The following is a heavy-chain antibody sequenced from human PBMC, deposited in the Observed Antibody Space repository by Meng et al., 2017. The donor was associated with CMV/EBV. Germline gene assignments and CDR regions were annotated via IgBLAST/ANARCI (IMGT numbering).Heavy chain of an antibody. Sequence: GESLKISCAASGFTFSNAWMSWVRQAPGTGLEWVSYISSSSSTIYYADSVKGRFTISRDNAKNSLYLQMNSLRAEDTAVYYCARGQDYDFWSGSYWGQGTLVTVSS. CDR1: GFTFSNAW. J-gene: IGHJ4*02. CDR2: ISSSSSTI. D-gene: IGHD3-3*01. CDR3: ARGQDYDFWSGSY. V-gene: IGHV3-48*04.